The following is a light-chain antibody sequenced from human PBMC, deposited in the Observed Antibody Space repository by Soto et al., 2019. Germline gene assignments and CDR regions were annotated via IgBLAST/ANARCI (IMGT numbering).Light chain of an antibody. CDR3: AAWDDSLGGRV. Sequence: QSVLTQPPSASGTPGQRVTISCSGSSSNIGSNYVYWYQQLPGTAPKLLIYRNNQRPSGVPDRFSGSKSGTSASLAISGLRSEDEANYYCAAWDDSLGGRVFGGGTKVTVL. CDR2: RNN. J-gene: IGLJ3*02. V-gene: IGLV1-47*01. CDR1: SSNIGSNY.